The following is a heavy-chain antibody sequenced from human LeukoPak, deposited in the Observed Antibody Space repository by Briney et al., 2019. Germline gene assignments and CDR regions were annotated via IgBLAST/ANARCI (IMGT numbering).Heavy chain of an antibody. D-gene: IGHD2-15*01. V-gene: IGHV3-74*01. CDR1: RSTFSNYW. CDR2: VNSDGSGT. CDR3: ATEGPLPGGHDY. Sequence: GGSLRLSCAASRSTFSNYWMHWVRQAPGKGLVWVSRVNSDGSGTNYADSVKGRFTISRDNAKNTVYLQMSSLGVEHTAVYYCATEGPLPGGHDYWGQGTLVTVFS. J-gene: IGHJ4*02.